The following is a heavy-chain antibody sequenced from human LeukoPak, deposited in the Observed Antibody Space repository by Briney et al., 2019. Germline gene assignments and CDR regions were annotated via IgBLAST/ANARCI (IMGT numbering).Heavy chain of an antibody. CDR3: ARGRYCSADICSGGDAFDI. Sequence: SETLSLTCTVSGGSINNYYWSWIRQPAGKGLEWIGRIYTRGSTNYNPSLKSRVTISVDTSTNQFSLKLSSVTAADTAVYYCARGRYCSADICSGGDAFDIWGQGTMVSVSS. D-gene: IGHD2-15*01. V-gene: IGHV4-4*07. CDR1: GGSINNYY. J-gene: IGHJ3*02. CDR2: IYTRGST.